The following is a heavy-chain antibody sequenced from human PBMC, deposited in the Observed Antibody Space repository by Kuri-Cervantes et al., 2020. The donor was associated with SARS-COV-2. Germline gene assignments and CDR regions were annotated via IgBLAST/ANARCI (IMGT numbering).Heavy chain of an antibody. Sequence: GGSLRLSCAASGFTFSSYSMNWVRQAPGKGLEWVSYISSSSSTIYYADSVKGRFTISRDNAKNLLYLQMNSLRDEDAAVYYCSRGRQWGQDNWGQGTLVTVSS. J-gene: IGHJ4*02. CDR2: ISSSSSTI. CDR1: GFTFSSYS. V-gene: IGHV3-48*02. D-gene: IGHD2-15*01. CDR3: SRGRQWGQDN.